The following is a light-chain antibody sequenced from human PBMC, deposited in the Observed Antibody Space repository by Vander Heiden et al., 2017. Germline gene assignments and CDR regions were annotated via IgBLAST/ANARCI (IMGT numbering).Light chain of an antibody. J-gene: IGLJ2*01. CDR3: QSADSSGTYNVV. CDR1: ALPKQY. Sequence: SYELPQHPSVSASPGQTARITCSGDALPKQYAYWYQQKPGQAPVLVIYKDSERPSGISERFSGSSSGTTVTLTISGVQAEDEADYYCQSADSSGTYNVVFGGGTKLTVL. CDR2: KDS. V-gene: IGLV3-25*03.